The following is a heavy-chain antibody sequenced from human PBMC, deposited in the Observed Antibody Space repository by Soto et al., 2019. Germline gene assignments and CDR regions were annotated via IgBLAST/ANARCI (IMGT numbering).Heavy chain of an antibody. Sequence: SETMSLTCAVSGGSISSGGYSWSWIRQPPGEGLEWIGSIYHSGSTYYNPSLKSRVTISVDTSKNQFSLKLSSVTAADTAVYYCARVDPVNWFDTWGQGTLVNVS. J-gene: IGHJ5*02. CDR1: GGSISSGGYS. CDR3: ARVDPVNWFDT. CDR2: IYHSGST. V-gene: IGHV4-30-2*03.